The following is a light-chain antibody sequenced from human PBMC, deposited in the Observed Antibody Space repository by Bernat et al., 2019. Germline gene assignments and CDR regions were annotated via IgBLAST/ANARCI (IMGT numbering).Light chain of an antibody. Sequence: QSALTQPASVSGSPGQSITISCTGTGSDIGAYNYVSWYQQHPGKAPRLMIYGVSDRPSGVSVRFSGSKSGYTASLTISGLQAEDEADYYCSSYTSTITPYVFGTGTKVTDL. CDR2: GVS. CDR1: GSDIGAYNY. CDR3: SSYTSTITPYV. J-gene: IGLJ1*01. V-gene: IGLV2-14*03.